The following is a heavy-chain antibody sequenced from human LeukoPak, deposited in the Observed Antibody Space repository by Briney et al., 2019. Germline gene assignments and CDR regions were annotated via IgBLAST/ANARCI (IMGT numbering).Heavy chain of an antibody. Sequence: SETLSLTCTVAGGPISSYYWSWVRQPAGKGLEWIGRIYTSGNTNYNPSLTSRVTLSVDTSKNSFSLKLNSVTAADTAVYYCARDSTTWHGGLFDYWGQGTLVTVSS. CDR3: ARDSTTWHGGLFDY. V-gene: IGHV4-4*07. J-gene: IGHJ4*02. CDR2: IYTSGNT. CDR1: GGPISSYY. D-gene: IGHD6-13*01.